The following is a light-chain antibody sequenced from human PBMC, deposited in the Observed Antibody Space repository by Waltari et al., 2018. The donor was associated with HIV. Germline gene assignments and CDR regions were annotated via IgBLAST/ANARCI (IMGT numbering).Light chain of an antibody. CDR3: QQYGGSPRT. V-gene: IGKV3-20*01. CDR1: QTVSSVF. Sequence: EIVLTQSPGTLSLSPGERATLSCRASQTVSSVFLAWYQQKPGQAPRLLIYGASSRVIGIPDRFNGTGSGTDFSLTISRLEPEDSAVYYCQQYGGSPRTFGQGAKVEIK. CDR2: GAS. J-gene: IGKJ1*01.